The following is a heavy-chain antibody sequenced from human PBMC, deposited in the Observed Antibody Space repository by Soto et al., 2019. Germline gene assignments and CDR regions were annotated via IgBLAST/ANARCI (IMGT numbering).Heavy chain of an antibody. CDR1: GFTFSSYG. J-gene: IGHJ4*02. Sequence: QVQLVESGGGVVQPGRFLRLSCAASGFTFSSYGMHWVRHAPGKGLEWVAVISYDGSNKYYADSVKGRFTISRDNSKNTLYLQMNSLRAEDTAVYYCAKGRPGGGTAMVKYYFDYWGQGTLVTVSS. CDR2: ISYDGSNK. D-gene: IGHD5-18*01. CDR3: AKGRPGGGTAMVKYYFDY. V-gene: IGHV3-30*18.